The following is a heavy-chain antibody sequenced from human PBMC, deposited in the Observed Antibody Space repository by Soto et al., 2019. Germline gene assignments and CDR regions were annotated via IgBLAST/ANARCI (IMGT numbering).Heavy chain of an antibody. CDR2: INHSGST. CDR3: ATEVVVAADDAFDI. Sequence: PSETLSLTCAVYGGSFSGYYWIWIRQPPGKGLEWIGEINHSGSTNYNPSLKSRVTISVDTSKNQFSLKLSSVTAADTAVYYCATEVVVAADDAFDIWGQGTMVTVSS. J-gene: IGHJ3*02. D-gene: IGHD2-15*01. V-gene: IGHV4-34*01. CDR1: GGSFSGYY.